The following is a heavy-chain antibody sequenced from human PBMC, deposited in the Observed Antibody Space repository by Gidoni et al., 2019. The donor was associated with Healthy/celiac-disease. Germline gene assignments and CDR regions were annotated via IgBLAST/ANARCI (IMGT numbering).Heavy chain of an antibody. D-gene: IGHD6-6*01. Sequence: EVQLVESGGGLVQPGGSLSLSCAASGFTFSSYWMSWVRQAPGKGLEWVAKIKQYGREKYYVESVKGRLPSSRDNAKNSMYRQMNSLRAEDKAVYYCGREGNSSSSFYYYYYYMDVWGKGTTGTVSS. V-gene: IGHV3-7*01. CDR1: GFTFSSYW. CDR2: IKQYGREK. J-gene: IGHJ6*03. CDR3: GREGNSSSSFYYYYYYMDV.